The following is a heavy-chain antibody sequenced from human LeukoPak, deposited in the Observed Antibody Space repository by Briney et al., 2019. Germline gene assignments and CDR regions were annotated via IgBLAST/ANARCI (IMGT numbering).Heavy chain of an antibody. Sequence: GGSLRLSCSASGFAFSSYAMHWVRQAPGKGLEYVSAISSNGGGTYYADSVKGRFIVSRDNAKNTLCLQMSSLRAGDTAVYYCVKDQEGVYGANSGAFDIWGQGTMVSVSS. CDR2: ISSNGGGT. CDR3: VKDQEGVYGANSGAFDI. D-gene: IGHD4-23*01. CDR1: GFAFSSYA. V-gene: IGHV3-64D*09. J-gene: IGHJ3*02.